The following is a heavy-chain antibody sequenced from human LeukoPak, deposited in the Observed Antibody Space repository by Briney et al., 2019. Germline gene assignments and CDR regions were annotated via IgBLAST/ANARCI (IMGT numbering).Heavy chain of an antibody. D-gene: IGHD3-22*01. V-gene: IGHV4-59*01. Sequence: SETLSLTCTVSGGSINNYYWSWIRQPPGKGMEDIGHIYYSGFTNYNPSLKSRVTMSVDTSKNQFSLKLGSVTAADTAVYYCARSYAPLDYYDSSGYSYFDYWGQGTLVTVSS. CDR2: IYYSGFT. J-gene: IGHJ4*02. CDR1: GGSINNYY. CDR3: ARSYAPLDYYDSSGYSYFDY.